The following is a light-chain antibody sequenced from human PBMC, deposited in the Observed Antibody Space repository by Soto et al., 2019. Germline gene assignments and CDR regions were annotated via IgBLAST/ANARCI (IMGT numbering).Light chain of an antibody. CDR1: QSVSSY. J-gene: IGKJ5*01. Sequence: EIVLTQSPATLSSSPGERATLSCRASQSVSSYLAWYQQKPGQAPRLLIYDASNRATGIPARFSGSGSGTDFTLTISRLEPEDFAVYYCQQHNNWPSFGQGTQLEIK. CDR2: DAS. CDR3: QQHNNWPS. V-gene: IGKV3-11*01.